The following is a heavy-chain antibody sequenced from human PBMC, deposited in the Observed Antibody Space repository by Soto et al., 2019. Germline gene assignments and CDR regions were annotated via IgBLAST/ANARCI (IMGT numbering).Heavy chain of an antibody. J-gene: IGHJ6*02. D-gene: IGHD3-3*01. CDR3: AKRFLEPHYYGMDV. CDR1: GFSFSYYL. CDR2: INQDGSEK. V-gene: IGHV3-7*03. Sequence: TGGSLRLSCAASGFSFSYYLMSWVRQAPGKGLEWVANINQDGSEKYYVDSVKGRFTISRDNAKNSLYLQMNSLRAEDTAVYYCAKRFLEPHYYGMDVWGQGTTVTVSS.